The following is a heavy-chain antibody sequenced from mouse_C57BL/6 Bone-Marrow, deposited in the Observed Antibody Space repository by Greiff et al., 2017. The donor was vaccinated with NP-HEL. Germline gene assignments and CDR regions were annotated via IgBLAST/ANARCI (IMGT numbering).Heavy chain of an antibody. Sequence: QVQLQQPGAELFPPGASVKMSCKASGYTFPRSCLPLFPPMPFPCLSFLFSLYPGSGSTNYNEKFKSKATLTVDTSSSTAYMQLSSLTSEDSAVYYCAREDSSGYSYWGQGTLVTVSA. CDR2: LYPGSGST. CDR1: GYTFPRSC. D-gene: IGHD3-2*02. CDR3: AREDSSGYSY. V-gene: IGHV1-55*01. J-gene: IGHJ3*01.